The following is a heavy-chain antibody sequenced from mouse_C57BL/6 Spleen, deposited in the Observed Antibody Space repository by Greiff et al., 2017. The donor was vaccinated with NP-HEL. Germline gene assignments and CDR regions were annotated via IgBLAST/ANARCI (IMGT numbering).Heavy chain of an antibody. D-gene: IGHD2-4*01. J-gene: IGHJ4*01. CDR3: TRDPLYDYDLYYAMDY. V-gene: IGHV5-9-1*02. CDR2: ISSGGDYI. CDR1: GFTFSSYA. Sequence: EVKLVESGEGLVKPGGSLKLSCAASGFTFSSYAMSWVRQTPEKRLEWVAYISSGGDYIYYADTVKGRFTISRDNARNTLYLQMSSLKSEDTAMYYCTRDPLYDYDLYYAMDYWGQGTSVTVSS.